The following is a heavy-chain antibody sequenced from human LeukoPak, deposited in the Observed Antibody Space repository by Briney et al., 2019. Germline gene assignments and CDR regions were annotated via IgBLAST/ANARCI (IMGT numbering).Heavy chain of an antibody. Sequence: PGESLRLSCAASGFTFSSYSMNWVRQAPGKGLEWVSSISSSSSYIYYADSVKGRFTISRDNSKNTLYLQMNSLRAEDTAVYYCANSYGDDGPLDYWGQGTLVTVSS. D-gene: IGHD4-17*01. CDR1: GFTFSSYS. J-gene: IGHJ4*02. CDR3: ANSYGDDGPLDY. V-gene: IGHV3-21*01. CDR2: ISSSSSYI.